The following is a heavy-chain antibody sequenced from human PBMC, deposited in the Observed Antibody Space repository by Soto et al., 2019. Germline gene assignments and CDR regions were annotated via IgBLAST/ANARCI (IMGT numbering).Heavy chain of an antibody. CDR2: INHSGST. D-gene: IGHD3-3*01. Sequence: SETLSLTCAVYGGSFSGYYWSWIRQPPGKGLEWIGEINHSGSTNYNPSLKSRVTISVDTSKNQFSLKLSSVTAADTAVYYCARGQGVLRFLEWLLFFDYWGQGTLVTVSS. V-gene: IGHV4-34*01. J-gene: IGHJ4*02. CDR3: ARGQGVLRFLEWLLFFDY. CDR1: GGSFSGYY.